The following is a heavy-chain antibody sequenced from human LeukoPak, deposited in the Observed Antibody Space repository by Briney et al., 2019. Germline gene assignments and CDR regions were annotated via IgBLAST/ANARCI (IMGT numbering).Heavy chain of an antibody. D-gene: IGHD2-8*01. CDR2: IHPGDSDT. Sequence: GESLKISCKGSGYCFTNYWIGWVRQMPGKGLEWMGIIHPGDSDTRYSPTFQGQVTISIDKSISTAYLQWSSLKASDTAMYYCARSPFYYFDYWGQGTLVSVPS. CDR3: ARSPFYYFDY. CDR1: GYCFTNYW. V-gene: IGHV5-51*01. J-gene: IGHJ4*02.